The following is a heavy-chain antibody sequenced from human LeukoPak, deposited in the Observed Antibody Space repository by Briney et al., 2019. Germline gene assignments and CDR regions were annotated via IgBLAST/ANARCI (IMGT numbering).Heavy chain of an antibody. J-gene: IGHJ4*02. CDR2: IKSKTDGGTT. Sequence: PGGSLRLSCAASGFTFSNAWMSWVRQAPGKGLEWVGRIKSKTDGGTTDYAAPVKGRFTISRDDSKNTLYLQMNSLKTEGTAVYYCGASYYYGSGRSTNFDYWGQGTLVTVSS. CDR3: GASYYYGSGRSTNFDY. V-gene: IGHV3-15*01. CDR1: GFTFSNAW. D-gene: IGHD3-10*01.